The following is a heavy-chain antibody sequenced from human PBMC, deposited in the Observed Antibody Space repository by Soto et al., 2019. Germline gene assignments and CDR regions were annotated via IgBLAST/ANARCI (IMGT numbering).Heavy chain of an antibody. CDR3: AREGSGYETTNDAFDI. J-gene: IGHJ3*02. Sequence: GASVKVSCKASGGTFISYTITWVRQAPGQGLEWMGRIIPILGIANYAQKFQGRVAMTRDTSTSTVYMELSSLRSEDTAVYYCAREGSGYETTNDAFDIWGQGTMVTVSS. CDR2: IIPILGIA. D-gene: IGHD3-3*01. CDR1: GGTFISYT. V-gene: IGHV1-69*04.